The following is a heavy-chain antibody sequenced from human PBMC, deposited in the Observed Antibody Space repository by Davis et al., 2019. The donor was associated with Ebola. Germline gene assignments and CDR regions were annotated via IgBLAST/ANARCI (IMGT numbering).Heavy chain of an antibody. J-gene: IGHJ4*02. CDR1: GYTFTSYG. Sequence: ASVKVSCKASGYTFTSYGISWVRQAPGQGLEWMGWISAYNGNTNYAQKFQGRVTVTRDTSTSTVYMELSSLRSEDTAVYYCARGFYNWNFQDYFDYWGQGTLVTVSS. CDR3: ARGFYNWNFQDYFDY. D-gene: IGHD1-7*01. V-gene: IGHV1-18*01. CDR2: ISAYNGNT.